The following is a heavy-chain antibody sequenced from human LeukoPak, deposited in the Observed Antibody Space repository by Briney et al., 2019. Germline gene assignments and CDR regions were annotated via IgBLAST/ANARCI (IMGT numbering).Heavy chain of an antibody. J-gene: IGHJ4*02. Sequence: ASVNVSCTTSGYTFTGYYIHWGRKAPGQGLEWLGRIDPNSGGTSYAHNFLDRVTMTRDTSISTAYMDLSSLTSDDTAVYYCARDSRVSGDYWGQGTLVTVSS. CDR2: IDPNSGGT. CDR3: ARDSRVSGDY. V-gene: IGHV1-2*06. D-gene: IGHD2-2*01. CDR1: GYTFTGYY.